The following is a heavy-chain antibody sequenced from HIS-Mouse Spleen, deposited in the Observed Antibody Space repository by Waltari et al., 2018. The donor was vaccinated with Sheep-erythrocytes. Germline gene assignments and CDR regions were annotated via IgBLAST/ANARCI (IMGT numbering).Heavy chain of an antibody. Sequence: EVQLLESGGGLVQPGGSLRLSCAASGFTFSSYAMSWVRQAPGKGVGWVLAISGSGGRTYYADSVKGRFTISRDNSKNTLYLQMNSLRAEDTAVYYCAKWIKLGREGYFDYWGQGTLVTVSS. CDR3: AKWIKLGREGYFDY. J-gene: IGHJ4*02. CDR2: ISGSGGRT. V-gene: IGHV3-23*01. D-gene: IGHD7-27*01. CDR1: GFTFSSYA.